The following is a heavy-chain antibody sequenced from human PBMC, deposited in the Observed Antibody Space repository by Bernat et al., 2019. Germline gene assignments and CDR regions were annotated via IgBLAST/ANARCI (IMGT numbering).Heavy chain of an antibody. V-gene: IGHV3-30*18. CDR2: ISYDGSNK. CDR1: GFTFSSYG. D-gene: IGHD6-19*01. J-gene: IGHJ4*02. CDR3: AKDGKQWLSYFDY. Sequence: QVQLVESGGGVVQPGRSLRLSCAASGFTFSSYGMHWVRQAPGKGLEWVAVISYDGSNKYYADSVKGRFTISRDNSKNTLYLQMNSLRAEDTAVYYCAKDGKQWLSYFDYWGQGTLVTVSS.